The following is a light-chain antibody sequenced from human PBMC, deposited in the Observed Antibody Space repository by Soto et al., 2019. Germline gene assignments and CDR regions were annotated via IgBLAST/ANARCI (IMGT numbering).Light chain of an antibody. CDR2: GAS. Sequence: EIVMTPSPDTLSVSPGERATLSCRASQSVSSNLAWYQQKPGQAPRRLIYGASTSATGIPARFSGSGSGTEFTLTISSLQAEDFAVYYCQQYNNWPPWTFGPGTKVDIQ. CDR3: QQYNNWPPWT. V-gene: IGKV3-15*01. CDR1: QSVSSN. J-gene: IGKJ3*01.